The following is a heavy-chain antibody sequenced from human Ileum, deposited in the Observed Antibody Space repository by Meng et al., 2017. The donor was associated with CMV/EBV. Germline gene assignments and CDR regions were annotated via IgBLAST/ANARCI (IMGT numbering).Heavy chain of an antibody. CDR1: GGSFGGYY. D-gene: IGHD5-18*01. Sequence: LSFPSAVYGGSFGGYYWSWIRQPPGKGLELIGEINQSGRTNYNPSLKSRVTISVDTSKNQFSLKLSSVTAADTAVYYCARGRYGPPRYWGQGTLVTVSS. J-gene: IGHJ4*02. CDR3: ARGRYGPPRY. CDR2: INQSGRT. V-gene: IGHV4-34*01.